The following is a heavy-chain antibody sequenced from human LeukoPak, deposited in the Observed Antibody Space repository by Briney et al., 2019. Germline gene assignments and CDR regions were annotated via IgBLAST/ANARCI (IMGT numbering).Heavy chain of an antibody. V-gene: IGHV3-30*18. CDR3: AKDFGYDSGTYLEQ. J-gene: IGHJ4*02. CDR2: ISYDGSKK. Sequence: GGSLRLSCAATGFIFSSYSMHWVRQAPGKGLEWVAVISYDGSKKYYPESVRGRFTISRDNSKNTLFLQMNSLRAEDTAVYYCAKDFGYDSGTYLEQWGQGTLVTVPS. D-gene: IGHD3-10*01. CDR1: GFIFSSYS.